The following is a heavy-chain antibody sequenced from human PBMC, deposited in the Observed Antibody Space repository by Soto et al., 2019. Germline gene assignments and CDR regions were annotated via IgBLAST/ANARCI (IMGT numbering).Heavy chain of an antibody. D-gene: IGHD3-9*01. J-gene: IGHJ4*02. V-gene: IGHV3-49*03. CDR2: IRSKAYGGTT. Sequence: PGGSLRLSCTASGFTFGDYAMSWFRQAPGKGLEWVGFIRSKAYGGTTEYAASVKGRFTISRDDSKSIAYLQMNSLKTEDTAVYYCTRDRPLRYFDWLPTNYFDYPGQGTQVTVSS. CDR3: TRDRPLRYFDWLPTNYFDY. CDR1: GFTFGDYA.